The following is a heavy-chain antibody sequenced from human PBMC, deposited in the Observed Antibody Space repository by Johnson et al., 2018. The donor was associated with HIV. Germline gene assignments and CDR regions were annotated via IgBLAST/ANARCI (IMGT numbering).Heavy chain of an antibody. CDR3: ATEGEWELLPGTFDI. V-gene: IGHV3-53*01. D-gene: IGHD1-26*01. CDR1: GFTVSSKY. Sequence: MQLVESGGGLIQPGGSLRLSCSASGFTVSSKYMSWVRQAPGKGLEWVSVIYTGGSTYYADSVRGRFTIARDSSKNTVDLQMNSLRAEDTAFYYCATEGEWELLPGTFDIWGQGTMVTVSS. CDR2: IYTGGST. J-gene: IGHJ3*02.